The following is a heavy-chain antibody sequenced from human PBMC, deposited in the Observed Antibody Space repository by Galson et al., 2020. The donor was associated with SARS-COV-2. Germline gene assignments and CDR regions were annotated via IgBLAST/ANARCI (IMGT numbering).Heavy chain of an antibody. CDR3: AGDGI. J-gene: IGHJ4*02. Sequence: GGSLRLSCAASEFSFSSNWMTWVRQATGKGLEWVASMNRDGSERYYVDSVKGRFTIFRDTAENSLYLQMNSLRVEDTATYYCAGDGIWGQGTLVTVSS. D-gene: IGHD1-26*01. V-gene: IGHV3-7*01. CDR2: MNRDGSER. CDR1: EFSFSSNW.